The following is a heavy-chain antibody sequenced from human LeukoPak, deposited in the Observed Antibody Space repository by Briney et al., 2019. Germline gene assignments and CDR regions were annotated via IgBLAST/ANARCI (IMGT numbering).Heavy chain of an antibody. CDR3: AKGGKWDVTPFDY. D-gene: IGHD1-26*01. J-gene: IGHJ4*02. CDR1: GFTFTSYS. Sequence: KPGGSLRLSCAASGFTFTSYSMNWVRQAPGKGLEWVSTISGGGGSTYYADSVKGRFTISRDNSKNTLYLQVNSLGAEDTAVYYCAKGGKWDVTPFDYWGQGTLVTVSS. V-gene: IGHV3-23*01. CDR2: ISGGGGST.